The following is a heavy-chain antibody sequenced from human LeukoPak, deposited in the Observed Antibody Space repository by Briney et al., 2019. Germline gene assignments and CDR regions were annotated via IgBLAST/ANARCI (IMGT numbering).Heavy chain of an antibody. CDR2: IYSGGST. CDR1: GVTVSSNY. V-gene: IGHV3-53*01. J-gene: IGHJ4*02. D-gene: IGHD2-2*01. CDR3: ASGREVVVPAATYFDY. Sequence: GGSLRLSCAASGVTVSSNYMSWVRQAPGKGLEWVSVIYSGGSTYYADSVKGRFTISRGNSKNTLYLQMNSLRAEDTAVYYCASGREVVVPAATYFDYWGQGTLVTVSS.